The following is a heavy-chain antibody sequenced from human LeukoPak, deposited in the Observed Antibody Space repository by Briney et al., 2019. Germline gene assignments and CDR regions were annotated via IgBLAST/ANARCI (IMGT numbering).Heavy chain of an antibody. CDR3: ARSDYDFWSGYSGGIDY. CDR2: ISSSSSTI. CDR1: GFTFSSYS. D-gene: IGHD3-3*01. V-gene: IGHV3-48*04. J-gene: IGHJ4*02. Sequence: GGSLRLSCAASGFTFSSYSMNWVRQAPGKGLEWVSYISSSSSTIYYADSVKGRFTISRDNAKNSLYLQMNSLRAEDTAVYYCARSDYDFWSGYSGGIDYWGQGTLVTVSS.